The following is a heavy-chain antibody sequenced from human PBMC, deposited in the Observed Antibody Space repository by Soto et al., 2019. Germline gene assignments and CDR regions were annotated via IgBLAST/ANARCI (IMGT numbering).Heavy chain of an antibody. V-gene: IGHV5-51*01. CDR3: ASVSLLFYAFDI. J-gene: IGHJ3*02. CDR1: GYSLTRYW. Sequence: PGESLKISCKGSGYSLTRYWIGWVRQMPGKGLEWMGIIYPGDSDTRYSPSFQGQVTISADKSISTAYVQWSSLKATDTAMYYCASVSLLFYAFDIWGQGTMVTVSS. CDR2: IYPGDSDT. D-gene: IGHD1-26*01.